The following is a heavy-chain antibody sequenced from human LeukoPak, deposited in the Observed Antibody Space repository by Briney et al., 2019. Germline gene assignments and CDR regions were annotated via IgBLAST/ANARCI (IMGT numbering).Heavy chain of an antibody. CDR1: GYTFSDYY. V-gene: IGHV1-2*02. Sequence: ASVKVSCKASGYTFSDYYMHWVRQAPGQGLEWMGWINPNSGGTNYAQKFQGRVTMTRDTSISTAYMELSRLRSDDTAVYYCARGDSSGWYQYYYYYYMDVWGKGTTVTISS. D-gene: IGHD6-19*01. J-gene: IGHJ6*03. CDR3: ARGDSSGWYQYYYYYYMDV. CDR2: INPNSGGT.